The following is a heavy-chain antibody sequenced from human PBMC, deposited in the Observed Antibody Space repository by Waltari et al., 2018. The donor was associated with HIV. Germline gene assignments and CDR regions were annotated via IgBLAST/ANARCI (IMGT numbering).Heavy chain of an antibody. V-gene: IGHV3-53*01. D-gene: IGHD3-22*01. J-gene: IGHJ6*02. CDR3: DMYYYDSSGYSAAV. Sequence: EVQLVESGGGLIQTGGSLRRYCAASGFNVSAHYMSWVRQAPGKGLEWVSVIYSSGKTYYADSVKGRFTISRDNSKNTLNLQMNRLRVEDTAVYYCDMYYYDSSGYSAAVWGQGTTVTVSS. CDR2: IYSSGKT. CDR1: GFNVSAHY.